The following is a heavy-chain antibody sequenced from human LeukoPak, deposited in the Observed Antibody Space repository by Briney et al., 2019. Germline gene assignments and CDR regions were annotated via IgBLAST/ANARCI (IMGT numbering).Heavy chain of an antibody. J-gene: IGHJ4*02. CDR1: GFTFSSYS. V-gene: IGHV3-21*01. CDR3: ARDRKYGGSYFDY. Sequence: PGGSLRLSCAASGFTFSSYSMNWVRQAPGKGLEWVSSISSSSSYIYYADSVKGRFTISRDNAKNSLYLQMNSLRAEDTAVYYCARDRKYGGSYFDYWGQGTLVTVSS. D-gene: IGHD1-26*01. CDR2: ISSSSSYI.